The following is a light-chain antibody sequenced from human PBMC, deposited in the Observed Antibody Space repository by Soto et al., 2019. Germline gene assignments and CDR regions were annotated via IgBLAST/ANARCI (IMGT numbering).Light chain of an antibody. Sequence: QSALTQPASVSGSPGQSITISCTGTNTDIGGYNWVSWYQQHPGRAPKLIIYEVTNRPSGVSERFSGSKSGNTASLTISGLQTDDEADYFCSSYRRPTTLVFGPGTKVTVL. V-gene: IGLV2-14*01. CDR1: NTDIGGYNW. CDR3: SSYRRPTTLV. CDR2: EVT. J-gene: IGLJ1*01.